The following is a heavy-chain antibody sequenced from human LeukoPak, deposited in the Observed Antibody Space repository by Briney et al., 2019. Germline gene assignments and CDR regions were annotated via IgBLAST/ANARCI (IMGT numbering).Heavy chain of an antibody. J-gene: IGHJ4*02. V-gene: IGHV4-34*01. D-gene: IGHD2-2*01. CDR2: INHSGST. CDR1: GGSFSGYY. Sequence: PSETLSLTCAVYGGSFSGYYWSWIRQPPGKGLEWSGEINHSGSTNYNPSLKSRVTISVDTSKNQFSLKLSSVTAADTAVYYCARLQECSTSCYASLDYWGQGTLVTVSS. CDR3: ARLQECSTSCYASLDY.